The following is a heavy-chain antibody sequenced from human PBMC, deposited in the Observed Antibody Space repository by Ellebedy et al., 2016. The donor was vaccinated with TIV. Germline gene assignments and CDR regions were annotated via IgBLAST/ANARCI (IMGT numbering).Heavy chain of an antibody. CDR2: VNHSGST. V-gene: IGHV4-34*01. CDR3: ARDYRSRFGELLRAFDI. CDR1: GGSFSGYY. D-gene: IGHD3-10*01. Sequence: MPSETLSLTCAVYGGSFSGYYWSWIRQPPGKGLEWIGEVNHSGSTNYNPSLKSRVTISVDTSKNQFSLKLSSVTAADTAVYYCARDYRSRFGELLRAFDIWGQGTMVTVSS. J-gene: IGHJ3*02.